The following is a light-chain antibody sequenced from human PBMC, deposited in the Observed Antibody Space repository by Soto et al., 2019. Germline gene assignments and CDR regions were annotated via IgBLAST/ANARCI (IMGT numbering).Light chain of an antibody. CDR1: QTISSW. J-gene: IGKJ1*01. V-gene: IGKV1-5*03. CDR3: QHYISYSEA. CDR2: KAS. Sequence: DIQMTQSPSTLSGSVGDRVTITCRASQTISSWLAWYQQKPGKAPKLLIYKASTLKSGVPSRFSGSGCGTEFTLTVSSLQPDDFATYYCQHYISYSEAFGQGTKVDI.